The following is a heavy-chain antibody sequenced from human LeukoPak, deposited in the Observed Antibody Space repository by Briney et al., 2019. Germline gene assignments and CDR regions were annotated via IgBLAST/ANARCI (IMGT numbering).Heavy chain of an antibody. D-gene: IGHD2-2*01. V-gene: IGHV3-23*01. CDR3: AKPPVVVPAAAYFDY. J-gene: IGHJ4*02. Sequence: GRSLRLSCAASGFTFSSYAMSWVRQAPGKGLEWVSAISGSGSSTYYADSVKGRFTISRDNSKNTLYLQMNSLRAEDTAVYYCAKPPVVVPAAAYFDYWGQGTLVTVSS. CDR2: ISGSGSST. CDR1: GFTFSSYA.